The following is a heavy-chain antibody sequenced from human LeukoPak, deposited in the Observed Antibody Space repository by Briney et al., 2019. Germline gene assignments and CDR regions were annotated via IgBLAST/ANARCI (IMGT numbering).Heavy chain of an antibody. J-gene: IGHJ6*03. D-gene: IGHD2-21*01. Sequence: PGGSLRLSCAASGFSFSGFGMNWVRQAPGKGLEWISYIGSSGSAGGNIYYAVSVKGRFTVSRDNAKDSLFLQMNSLQDADTAAYYCARAPTPYFTYYMDVWGKGTTVTVSS. CDR3: ARAPTPYFTYYMDV. CDR2: IGSSGSAGGNI. V-gene: IGHV3-48*02. CDR1: GFSFSGFG.